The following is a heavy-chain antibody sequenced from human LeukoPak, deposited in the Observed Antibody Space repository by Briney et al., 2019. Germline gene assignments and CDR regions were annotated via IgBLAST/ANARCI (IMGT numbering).Heavy chain of an antibody. D-gene: IGHD5-12*01. J-gene: IGHJ4*02. CDR1: GGSISSSSYY. CDR3: ARGGASGYDLGGTYYFDY. V-gene: IGHV4-39*07. CDR2: IYYSGST. Sequence: SETLSLTCTVSGGSISSSSYYWGWIRQPPGKGLEWIGSIYYSGSTYYNPSLKSRVTISVDTSKNQFSLKLSSVTAADTAVYYCARGGASGYDLGGTYYFDYWGQGTLVTVSS.